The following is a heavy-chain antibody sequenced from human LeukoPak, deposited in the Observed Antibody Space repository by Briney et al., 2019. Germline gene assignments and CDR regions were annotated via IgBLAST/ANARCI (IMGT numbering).Heavy chain of an antibody. CDR2: ISYDRTNQ. V-gene: IGHV3-30*18. CDR3: AKGGDNSGYYSW. D-gene: IGHD3-22*01. J-gene: IGHJ4*02. Sequence: PGGSLRLSCAASGFTFSNYGMNWVRQAPGKGLEWVAFISYDRTNQYYADSVKGRFTISRDNSKNTLYLQMNSLRAEDTAVYYCAKGGDNSGYYSWWGQGTLVTVSS. CDR1: GFTFSNYG.